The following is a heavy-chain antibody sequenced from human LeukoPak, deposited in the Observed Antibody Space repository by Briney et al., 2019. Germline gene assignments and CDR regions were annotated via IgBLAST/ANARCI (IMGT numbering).Heavy chain of an antibody. CDR3: ARGVSLYYYDSSGWNYYFDY. Sequence: VASVKVSCKASGYTFTSYYMHWVRQAPGQGLEWMGIINPSGGSTSYAQTFQGRVTMTRDTSTSTVYMELSSLRSEDTAVYYCARGVSLYYYDSSGWNYYFDYWGQGTLVTVSS. CDR1: GYTFTSYY. V-gene: IGHV1-46*01. J-gene: IGHJ4*02. D-gene: IGHD3-22*01. CDR2: INPSGGST.